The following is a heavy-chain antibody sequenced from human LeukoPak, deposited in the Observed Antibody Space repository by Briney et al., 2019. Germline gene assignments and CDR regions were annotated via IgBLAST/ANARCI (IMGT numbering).Heavy chain of an antibody. V-gene: IGHV3-23*01. J-gene: IGHJ4*02. CDR1: GFTFSSYA. CDR3: AKDPMIVVVITLDY. D-gene: IGHD3-22*01. Sequence: PGGSLRLSCAASGFTFSSYAMSWVRQAPGKGLEWVSAISGSGGSTYYADSVKGRFTISRDNSKNTLYLQMNSLRAEDTAVYYCAKDPMIVVVITLDYWGQGTLVTVSS. CDR2: ISGSGGST.